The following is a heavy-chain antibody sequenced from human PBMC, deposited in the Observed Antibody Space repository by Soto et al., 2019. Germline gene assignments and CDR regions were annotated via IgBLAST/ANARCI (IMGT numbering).Heavy chain of an antibody. CDR1: GFTFSSYA. CDR3: AFLHPSGSNTDY. Sequence: GGSLRLSCAASGFTFSSYAMSWVRQAPGKGLEWVSAITGSGGGTYYADSVKGRLTISRDNSKNTLYLQMKSLRAEDTAVYSCAFLHPSGSNTDYWGQGTLVTVSS. V-gene: IGHV3-23*01. CDR2: ITGSGGGT. J-gene: IGHJ4*02. D-gene: IGHD1-26*01.